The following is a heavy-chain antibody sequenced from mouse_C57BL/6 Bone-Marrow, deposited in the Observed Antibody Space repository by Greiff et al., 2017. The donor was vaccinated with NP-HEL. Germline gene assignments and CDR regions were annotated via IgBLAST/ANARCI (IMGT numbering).Heavy chain of an antibody. D-gene: IGHD1-1*01. CDR3: ARSWGTTVVAHFDY. CDR2: IDPNSGGT. V-gene: IGHV1-72*01. CDR1: GYTFTSYW. J-gene: IGHJ2*01. Sequence: QVQLQQPGAELVKPGASVKLSCKASGYTFTSYWMHWVKQRPGRGLEWIGRIDPNSGGTKYNEKFKSKATLTVDKPSSTAYMQLSSLTSEDSAVDYCARSWGTTVVAHFDYWGQGTTLTVSS.